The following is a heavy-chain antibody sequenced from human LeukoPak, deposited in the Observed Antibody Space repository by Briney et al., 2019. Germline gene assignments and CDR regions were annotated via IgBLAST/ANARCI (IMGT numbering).Heavy chain of an antibody. CDR1: GFSFSFSS. D-gene: IGHD2-15*01. V-gene: IGHV3-21*01. J-gene: IGHJ3*02. Sequence: GGSLRLSCAASGFSFSFSSVNWVRQAPGKGLEWVSSINSGSDHKHYAGSVKDRFTVSRDNAKNSLYLQMNSLRAEDTAVYYCAREFCSGANCYPMGAFDMWGQGTMVTVSS. CDR3: AREFCSGANCYPMGAFDM. CDR2: INSGSDHK.